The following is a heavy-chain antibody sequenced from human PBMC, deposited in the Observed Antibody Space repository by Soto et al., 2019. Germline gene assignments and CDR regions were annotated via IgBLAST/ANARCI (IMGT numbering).Heavy chain of an antibody. CDR3: VRENEMAGATSAFEY. V-gene: IGHV3-21*06. J-gene: IGHJ4*02. Sequence: PGGSLRLSCEASGFRFNSYSMNWVHQAPQKGLEWVSLIDARSNYIYYADSVKGRFTISRDNARNSLYLQMDSLRVEDTAVYYCVRENEMAGATSAFEYWGQGTPVTVSS. D-gene: IGHD1-26*01. CDR1: GFRFNSYS. CDR2: IDARSNYI.